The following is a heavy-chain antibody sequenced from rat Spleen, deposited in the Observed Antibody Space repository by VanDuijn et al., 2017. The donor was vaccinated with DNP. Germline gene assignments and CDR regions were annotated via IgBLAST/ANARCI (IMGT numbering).Heavy chain of an antibody. J-gene: IGHJ3*01. Sequence: EVQLVESGGGLVQPGGSLKLSCAASGFTFSDYNMAWVRQAPKKGLEWVATISYDGRSTYYRDSVKGRFTISRDSTNSPLYLQMDSLRSEDTATYYCAGRIRCSFAFWGQGTLVTVSS. CDR2: ISYDGRST. D-gene: IGHD4-4*01. CDR3: AGRIRCSFAF. V-gene: IGHV5-7*01. CDR1: GFTFSDYN.